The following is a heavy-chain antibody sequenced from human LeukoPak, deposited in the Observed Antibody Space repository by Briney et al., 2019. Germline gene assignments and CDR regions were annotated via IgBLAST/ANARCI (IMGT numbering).Heavy chain of an antibody. CDR2: ISRGSDHI. CDR1: GFTFSSYA. J-gene: IGHJ4*02. Sequence: TGGSLRFSCAASGFTFSSYAMNWVRQAPGKGLEWVSSISRGSDHIFYADSMKGRFTISRDNAKNSLYLQMNSLGAEDTAVYYCARPYDTRGYFPDYWGQGTLVTVSS. D-gene: IGHD3-22*01. V-gene: IGHV3-21*01. CDR3: ARPYDTRGYFPDY.